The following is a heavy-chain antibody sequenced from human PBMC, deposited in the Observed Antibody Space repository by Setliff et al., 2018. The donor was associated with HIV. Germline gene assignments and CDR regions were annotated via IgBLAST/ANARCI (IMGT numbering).Heavy chain of an antibody. J-gene: IGHJ4*02. D-gene: IGHD2-15*01. V-gene: IGHV4-39*07. CDR2: IYDSGST. CDR1: GDSISSSSYY. CDR3: ARDLGYCSGGSCYWYH. Sequence: ASETLSLTCSVPGDSISSSSYYWGWIRQPPGKGLEWIGSIYDSGSTFYNPSLKSRVSISLDMSKNLFSLNLTAVTAADTAVYYCARDLGYCSGGSCYWYHWGQGTLVTVSS.